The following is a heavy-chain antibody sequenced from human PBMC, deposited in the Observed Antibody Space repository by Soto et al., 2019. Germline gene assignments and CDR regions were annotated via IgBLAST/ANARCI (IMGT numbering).Heavy chain of an antibody. CDR3: ARDLGTTIAGPPRRETYGWLDP. Sequence: QVQLVQSGAEVKRPGSSVKLSCKASGGTFTYYGISWVRQAAGQGLELMGGLIPIIGPATYAQKFQGRVTITADKSTSTAYMELSRLGSEDTALYYCARDLGTTIAGPPRRETYGWLDPWGQGTLVTVSS. CDR2: LIPIIGPA. CDR1: GGTFTYYG. J-gene: IGHJ5*02. D-gene: IGHD3-22*01. V-gene: IGHV1-69*06.